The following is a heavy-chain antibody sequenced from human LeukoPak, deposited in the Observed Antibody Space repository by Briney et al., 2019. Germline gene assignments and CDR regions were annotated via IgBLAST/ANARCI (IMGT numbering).Heavy chain of an antibody. D-gene: IGHD6-13*01. CDR1: GFTFRSYW. V-gene: IGHV3-7*01. CDR2: IKQDDSEI. Sequence: PGGSLRLSCAASGFTFRSYWMSWVRQAPGKGLEWVANIKQDDSEIYYVDSVKGRFTISRDNAKNSLYLQMNSLRDEDTAVYYCARDDSAAAASFDYWGQGTLVTVSS. J-gene: IGHJ4*02. CDR3: ARDDSAAAASFDY.